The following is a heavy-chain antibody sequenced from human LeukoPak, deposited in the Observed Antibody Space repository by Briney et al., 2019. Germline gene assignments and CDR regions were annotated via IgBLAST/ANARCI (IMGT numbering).Heavy chain of an antibody. D-gene: IGHD2-15*01. J-gene: IGHJ4*02. V-gene: IGHV3-9*01. CDR3: AKVSGSTPIVYFDY. Sequence: GRSLRLSCAASGFTFDDYAMHWVRQAPGKGLEWVSGISWNSGSIGYADSVKGRFTISRDNAKNSLYLQMNSLRAEDTALYYCAKVSGSTPIVYFDYGGQGTLVTVSS. CDR1: GFTFDDYA. CDR2: ISWNSGSI.